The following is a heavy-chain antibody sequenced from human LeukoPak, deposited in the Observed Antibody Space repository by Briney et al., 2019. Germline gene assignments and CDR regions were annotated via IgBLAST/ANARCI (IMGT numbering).Heavy chain of an antibody. Sequence: ASVTVSCKASGYTFTSYYMHWVRQAPGQGLEWMGIINPSGGSTSYAQKFQGRVTMTRDTSTSTVYMELSSLRSEDTAVYYCARDASSRILWFGELYGPNWFDPWGQGTLVTVSS. CDR1: GYTFTSYY. CDR3: ARDASSRILWFGELYGPNWFDP. V-gene: IGHV1-46*01. CDR2: INPSGGST. D-gene: IGHD3-10*01. J-gene: IGHJ5*02.